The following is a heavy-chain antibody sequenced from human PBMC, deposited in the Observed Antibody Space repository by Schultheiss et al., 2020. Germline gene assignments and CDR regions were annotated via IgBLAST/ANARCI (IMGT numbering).Heavy chain of an antibody. CDR2: IDWDDDK. D-gene: IGHD2-15*01. CDR1: GFSLSTSGVG. CDR3: ARILGYCSGGSCPNWFDP. Sequence: SGPTLVKPTQTLTLTCTFSGFSLSTSGVGVGWIRQPPGKALEWLARIDWDDDKRYNPSLKNKLTITKDTSRNQVVLTMTNMDPVDTATYYCARILGYCSGGSCPNWFDPWGKGTLVTVSS. V-gene: IGHV2-5*02. J-gene: IGHJ5*02.